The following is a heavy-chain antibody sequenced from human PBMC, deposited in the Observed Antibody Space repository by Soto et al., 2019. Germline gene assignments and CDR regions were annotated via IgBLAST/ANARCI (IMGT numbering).Heavy chain of an antibody. V-gene: IGHV3-7*01. Sequence: EVQLVESGGGLVQPGGSLRLSCAASGFTFSTYWMTWVRQPPGKGLEWVASINQDGSERYYVDSVRGRFTISRDNAKNSLYLQMNSLRAEDTAVYYCVCGGNFFVYWGQGTLVTVS. J-gene: IGHJ4*02. CDR1: GFTFSTYW. CDR2: INQDGSER. D-gene: IGHD3-16*01. CDR3: VCGGNFFVY.